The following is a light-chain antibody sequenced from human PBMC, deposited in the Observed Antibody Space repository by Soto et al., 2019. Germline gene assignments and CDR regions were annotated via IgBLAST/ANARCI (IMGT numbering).Light chain of an antibody. Sequence: ETVLTQSPGTLSLSPGERATLSCRASQSAKNDYLAWYQQRPGLAPRLLIYDASNRATGIPPRFSGSGSGTDFTLTISRLEPEDFAVYYCQQYGSSGTFGQGTKV. J-gene: IGKJ1*01. CDR2: DAS. V-gene: IGKV3-20*01. CDR1: QSAKNDY. CDR3: QQYGSSGT.